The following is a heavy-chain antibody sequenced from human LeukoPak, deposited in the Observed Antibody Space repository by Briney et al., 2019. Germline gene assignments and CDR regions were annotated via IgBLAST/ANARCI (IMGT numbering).Heavy chain of an antibody. D-gene: IGHD3-22*01. V-gene: IGHV3-23*01. CDR2: ISSSGSGDNT. Sequence: GGSLRLSCAASGVTLSTYAMSWARQAPGKGLEWVSGISSSGSGDNTYYADSVKGRFTISRDSSKNTLFLQMNSLRAEDTAVYYCAKDSRESSGHFPYYYYYHYGLDVWGQGTTVTVSS. CDR3: AKDSRESSGHFPYYYYYHYGLDV. J-gene: IGHJ6*02. CDR1: GVTLSTYA.